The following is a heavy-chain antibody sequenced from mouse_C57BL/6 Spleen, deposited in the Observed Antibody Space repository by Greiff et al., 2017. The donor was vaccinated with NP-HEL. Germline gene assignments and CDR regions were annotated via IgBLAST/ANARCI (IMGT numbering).Heavy chain of an antibody. V-gene: IGHV5-12*01. D-gene: IGHD2-3*01. CDR2: ISNGGGST. J-gene: IGHJ2*01. CDR1: GFTFSDYY. Sequence: EVKVVESGGGLVQPGGSLKLSCAASGFTFSDYYMYWVRQTPEKRLEWVAYISNGGGSTYYPDTVKGRFTISRDNAKNTLYLQMSRLKSEDTAMYYCARHGDGYLYYFDYWGQGTTLTVSS. CDR3: ARHGDGYLYYFDY.